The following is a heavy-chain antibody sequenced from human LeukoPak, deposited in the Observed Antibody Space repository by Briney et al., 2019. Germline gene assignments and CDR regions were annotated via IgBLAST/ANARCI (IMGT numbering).Heavy chain of an antibody. D-gene: IGHD6-25*01. Sequence: SATLSLTCTVSGDSISAYYWSWIRQTPGKGLEWIAFIHSSGTTNYNPSLKSRVSISVDTSNNQFSLSVNSVTAADTAVYYCARGGASSEWFDPWGQGTLVTISS. CDR3: ARGGASSEWFDP. CDR1: GDSISAYY. CDR2: IHSSGTT. J-gene: IGHJ5*02. V-gene: IGHV4-59*01.